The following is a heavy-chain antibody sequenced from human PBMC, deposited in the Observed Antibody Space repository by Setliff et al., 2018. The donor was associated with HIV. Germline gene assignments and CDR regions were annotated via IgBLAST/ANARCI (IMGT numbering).Heavy chain of an antibody. D-gene: IGHD2-15*01. V-gene: IGHV1-46*01. J-gene: IGHJ4*02. Sequence: ASVXXXCKXSGYAFTKNDMYWMRQAPGQGLGWMGVVNTVGGGASYAQKFQGRLTVTRDTSTSTVYRELSSLRSKDTAVYYYAREGAVLVTAKGFDYWGLGTLVTVSS. CDR3: AREGAVLVTAKGFDY. CDR2: VNTVGGGA. CDR1: GYAFTKND.